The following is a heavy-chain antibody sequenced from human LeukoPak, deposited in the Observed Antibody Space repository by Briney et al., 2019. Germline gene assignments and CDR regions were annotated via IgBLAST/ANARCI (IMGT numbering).Heavy chain of an antibody. V-gene: IGHV4-30-4*01. D-gene: IGHD3-16*01. CDR3: ARDGGWVDY. CDR2: IYYSGST. Sequence: PSETLSLTCSVSGGSVSSGSYYWSWIRQPPGKGLEWIGYIYYSGSTYYNPSLKSRVTISVDTSKNQFSLKLSSVTAADTAVYYCARDGGWVDYWGQGTLVTVSS. CDR1: GGSVSSGSYY. J-gene: IGHJ4*02.